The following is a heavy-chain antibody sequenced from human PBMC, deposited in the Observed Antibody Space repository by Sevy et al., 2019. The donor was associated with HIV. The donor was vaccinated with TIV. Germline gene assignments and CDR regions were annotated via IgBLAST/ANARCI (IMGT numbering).Heavy chain of an antibody. Sequence: GTVKVSCKTSGYTFDNFDITWVRQAPGQGLEPTGWISRHNYKTTSAQGLQDRVTLTTDRSTTTAYLELRNLRPDDTAVYYCARCVGRGNRNGPYFDSWGQGTQVTVSS. CDR3: ARCVGRGNRNGPYFDS. CDR2: ISRHNYKT. V-gene: IGHV1-18*04. J-gene: IGHJ4*02. CDR1: GYTFDNFD. D-gene: IGHD1-1*01.